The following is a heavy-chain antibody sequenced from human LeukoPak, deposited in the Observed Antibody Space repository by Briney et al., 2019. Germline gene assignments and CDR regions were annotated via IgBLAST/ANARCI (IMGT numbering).Heavy chain of an antibody. J-gene: IGHJ5*02. CDR3: ARAYSSSWYYNWFDP. Sequence: SETLSLTCAVYGGSFSGYYWSWIRQPPGKGLEWIGEINHSGSTNYNPSLKSRVTISVDTSKNQFSLKLSSVTAADTAMYYCARAYSSSWYYNWFDPWGQGTLVTVSS. D-gene: IGHD6-13*01. V-gene: IGHV4-34*01. CDR2: INHSGST. CDR1: GGSFSGYY.